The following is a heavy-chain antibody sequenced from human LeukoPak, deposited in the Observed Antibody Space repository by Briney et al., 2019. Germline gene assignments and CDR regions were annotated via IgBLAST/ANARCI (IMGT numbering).Heavy chain of an antibody. Sequence: GASVKVSCKASGGTFSSYAISWVRQAPGQGLEWMGGIIPIFGTANYAQKFQGRVTITTDESTSTAYMELSSLRSEDTAVYYCARSYCSSTSCYDWFDPWGQGTLVTVSS. J-gene: IGHJ5*02. D-gene: IGHD2-2*01. V-gene: IGHV1-69*05. CDR1: GGTFSSYA. CDR3: ARSYCSSTSCYDWFDP. CDR2: IIPIFGTA.